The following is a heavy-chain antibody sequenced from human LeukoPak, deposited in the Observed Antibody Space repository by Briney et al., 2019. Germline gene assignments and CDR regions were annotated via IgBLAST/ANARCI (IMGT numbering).Heavy chain of an antibody. CDR2: INPSGGST. D-gene: IGHD1-1*01. V-gene: IGHV1-46*01. Sequence: ASVKASCKASGYTFTSYYMHWVRQAPGQGLEWMGIINPSGGSTSYAQKFQGRVTMTRDMSTSTVYMKLSSLRSEDTAVYYCARADDSRWFDPWGQGTLVTVSS. CDR1: GYTFTSYY. CDR3: ARADDSRWFDP. J-gene: IGHJ5*02.